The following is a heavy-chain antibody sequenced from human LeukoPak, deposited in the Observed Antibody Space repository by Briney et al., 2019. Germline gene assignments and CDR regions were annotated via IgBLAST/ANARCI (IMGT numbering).Heavy chain of an antibody. V-gene: IGHV3-21*01. CDR1: GFTFSSYS. CDR3: ARDGQPYYYDSSGYSY. D-gene: IGHD3-22*01. J-gene: IGHJ4*02. Sequence: GGSLRLSCAASGFTFSSYSMNWVRQAPGKGLEWVSSISSSSSYIYYADSVKGRFTISRDNAKNSLYLQMNSLRAEDTAVYYCARDGQPYYYDSSGYSYWGQGTLVTVSS. CDR2: ISSSSSYI.